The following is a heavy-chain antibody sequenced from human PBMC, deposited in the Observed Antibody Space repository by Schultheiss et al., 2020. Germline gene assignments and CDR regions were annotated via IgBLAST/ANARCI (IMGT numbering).Heavy chain of an antibody. CDR3: ARVEREGYYAFAY. Sequence: SVKVSCKASGGTFSSYAISWVRQAPGQGLEWMGGIIPIFGTANYAQKFQGRVTITADESTSTAYMELSSLRSEDTAVYYCARVEREGYYAFAYWGQGTLVTVSS. CDR1: GGTFSSYA. V-gene: IGHV1-69*13. D-gene: IGHD5-24*01. CDR2: IIPIFGTA. J-gene: IGHJ4*02.